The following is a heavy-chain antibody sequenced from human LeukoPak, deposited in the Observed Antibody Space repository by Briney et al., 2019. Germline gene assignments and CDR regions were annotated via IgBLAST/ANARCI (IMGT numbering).Heavy chain of an antibody. V-gene: IGHV3-11*01. D-gene: IGHD6-13*01. CDR2: ISSSGSTI. CDR1: GFTFSNYW. Sequence: GGSLRLSCAASGFTFSNYWMHWVRQAPGKGLEWVSYISSSGSTIYYADSVKGRFTISRDNAKNSLYLQMNSLRAEDTAVYYCARARYSSSWYGGVNWFDPWGQGTLVTVSS. CDR3: ARARYSSSWYGGVNWFDP. J-gene: IGHJ5*02.